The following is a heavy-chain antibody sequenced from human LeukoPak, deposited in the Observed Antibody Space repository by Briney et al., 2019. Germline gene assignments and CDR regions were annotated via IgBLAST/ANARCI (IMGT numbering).Heavy chain of an antibody. V-gene: IGHV3-23*01. J-gene: IGHJ4*02. CDR1: GFTFSSYA. Sequence: PGGSLRLSCAASGFTFSSYAMSWVRQAPGKGLEWVSAISGSGGSTYYADSVKGRFTTSRDNSKNTLYLQMNSLRAEDTAVYYCAKDMVGSSGYNDYWGQGTLVTVSS. CDR3: AKDMVGSSGYNDY. D-gene: IGHD6-19*01. CDR2: ISGSGGST.